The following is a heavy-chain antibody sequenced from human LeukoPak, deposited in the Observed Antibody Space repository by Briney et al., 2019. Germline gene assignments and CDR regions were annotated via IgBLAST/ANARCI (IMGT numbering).Heavy chain of an antibody. CDR2: IIPIFGTA. CDR3: ARNDFWSGSSPYYYYMDV. CDR1: GGTFSSYA. Sequence: ASVKVSCKASGGTFSSYAISWVRLAPGQGLEWMGGIIPIFGTANYAQKFRGRVTVTTDESTSTAYMELSSLRSEDTAVYYCARNDFWSGSSPYYYYMDVWGKGTTVTVSS. J-gene: IGHJ6*03. V-gene: IGHV1-69*05. D-gene: IGHD3-3*01.